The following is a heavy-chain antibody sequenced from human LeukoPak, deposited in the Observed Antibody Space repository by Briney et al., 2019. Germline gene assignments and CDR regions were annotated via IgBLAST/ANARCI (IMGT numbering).Heavy chain of an antibody. CDR3: AKATYYGSGNIPYYMDV. D-gene: IGHD3-10*01. Sequence: GGSLRLSCAASGFTFSSYSMNWVRQAPGKGLEWVSSISSSSSYIYYADSVKGRFTISRDNAKNSLYLQMNSLRAEDTAVYYCAKATYYGSGNIPYYMDVWGKGTTVTISS. CDR2: ISSSSSYI. J-gene: IGHJ6*03. CDR1: GFTFSSYS. V-gene: IGHV3-21*04.